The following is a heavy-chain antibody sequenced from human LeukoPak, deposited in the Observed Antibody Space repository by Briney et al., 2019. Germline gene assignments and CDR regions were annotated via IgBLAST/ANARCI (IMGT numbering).Heavy chain of an antibody. CDR1: GYTFTSYG. Sequence: ASVKVSCKASGYTFTSYGISWVRQAPGQGLEWMGWISAYNGNTNYAQKLQGRVTMTTDTSTSTAYMELRSLRSDDPAVYYCARSFPYSSSWYDYYYYYMDVWGKGTTVTVSS. CDR3: ARSFPYSSSWYDYYYYYMDV. J-gene: IGHJ6*03. V-gene: IGHV1-18*01. D-gene: IGHD6-13*01. CDR2: ISAYNGNT.